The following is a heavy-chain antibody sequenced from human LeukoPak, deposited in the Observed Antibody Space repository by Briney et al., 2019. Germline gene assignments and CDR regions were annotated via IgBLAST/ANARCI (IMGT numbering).Heavy chain of an antibody. CDR2: INPNSGGT. D-gene: IGHD1-26*01. CDR3: ARVGQSIGEVLGYYYYYMDV. J-gene: IGHJ6*03. CDR1: GYTFTGYY. V-gene: IGHV1-2*02. Sequence: ASVKVSCKASGYTFTGYYMHWVRQVPGQGLEWMGWINPNSGGTNYAQKFQGRVTMTRDTSISTAYMELSRLRSDDTAVYYCARVGQSIGEVLGYYYYYMDVWGKGTTVTVSS.